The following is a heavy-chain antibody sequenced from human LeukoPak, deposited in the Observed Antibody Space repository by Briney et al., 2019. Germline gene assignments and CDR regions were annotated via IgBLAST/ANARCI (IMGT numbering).Heavy chain of an antibody. CDR2: IYYSGST. D-gene: IGHD6-13*01. V-gene: IGHV4-59*01. Sequence: SETLSLTFTVSGGSISNYYWSWIRQPPGKGLEWIGYIYYSGSTNYNPSLKSRVTISVDTSKNQFSLKLSSVTAADTAVYYCARGTYSSSWYVPYWFDPWGQGTLVTVSS. CDR3: ARGTYSSSWYVPYWFDP. J-gene: IGHJ5*02. CDR1: GGSISNYY.